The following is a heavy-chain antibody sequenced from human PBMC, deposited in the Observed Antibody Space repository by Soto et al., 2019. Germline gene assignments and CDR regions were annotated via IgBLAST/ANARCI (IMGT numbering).Heavy chain of an antibody. V-gene: IGHV4-30-4*01. CDR1: GGSISSGDYY. D-gene: IGHD5-12*01. CDR3: ARGRGDSGYGTEGLFDY. CDR2: IYHSGST. Sequence: PLETLSLTCTVSGGSISSGDYYWSWIRQPPGTGLEWIGYIYHSGSTNYNPSLKSRVTISVDTSKNQFSLKLTSVTAADTAVYYCARGRGDSGYGTEGLFDYWGQGTLVTVS. J-gene: IGHJ4*02.